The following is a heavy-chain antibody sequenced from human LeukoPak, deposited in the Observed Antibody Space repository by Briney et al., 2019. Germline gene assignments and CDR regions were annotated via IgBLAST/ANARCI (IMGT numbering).Heavy chain of an antibody. J-gene: IGHJ2*01. CDR1: GGSISSGDYY. Sequence: PSETLSLTCTVSGGSISSGDYYWRWIRQPPGKGLEWIGYIYYSGSTYYNPSLKSRVTISVDTSKNQFSLKLTSVTAADTAVYYCARGVGAVYWYFDLWGRGTLVTVSS. CDR3: ARGVGAVYWYFDL. D-gene: IGHD1-26*01. CDR2: IYYSGST. V-gene: IGHV4-30-4*02.